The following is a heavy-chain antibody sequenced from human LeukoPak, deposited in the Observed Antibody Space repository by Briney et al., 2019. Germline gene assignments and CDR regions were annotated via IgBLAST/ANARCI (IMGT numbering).Heavy chain of an antibody. CDR3: ARGGYSGYDYQDY. J-gene: IGHJ4*02. CDR2: ISSSGSTI. Sequence: GGSLRLSCAASGFTFSSYEMNWVRQAPGKGLEWVSYISSSGSTIYYADSVKGRFTISRDNSKNTLYLQMNSLRAEDTAVYYCARGGYSGYDYQDYWGQGTLVTVSS. D-gene: IGHD5-12*01. CDR1: GFTFSSYE. V-gene: IGHV3-48*03.